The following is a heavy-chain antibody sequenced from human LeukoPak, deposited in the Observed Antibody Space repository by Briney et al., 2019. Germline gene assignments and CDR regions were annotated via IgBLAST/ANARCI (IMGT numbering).Heavy chain of an antibody. CDR2: IYTSGST. CDR1: GGSISSYY. CDR3: ARDPIISIFGVANNWFDP. V-gene: IGHV4-4*07. D-gene: IGHD3-3*01. Sequence: PSETLSLTCTVSGGSISSYYWSWIRQPAGKGLEWIGRIYTSGSTNYNPSLKSRVTMSVDTSKNQFSLKLSSVTAADTAVYRCARDPIISIFGVANNWFDPWGQRTLVTVSS. J-gene: IGHJ5*02.